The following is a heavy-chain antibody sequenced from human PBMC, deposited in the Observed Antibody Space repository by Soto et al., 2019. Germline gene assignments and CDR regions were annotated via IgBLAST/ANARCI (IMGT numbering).Heavy chain of an antibody. CDR1: GASISCFY. CDR2: IYATGTT. D-gene: IGHD1-1*01. CDR3: VRDGTKTLRDWFDP. J-gene: IGHJ5*02. V-gene: IGHV4-4*07. Sequence: SETLSLTSTVSGASISCFYWSWIRKSAGKGLEWIGRIYATGTTDYNPSLKSRVMMSVDTSKKQFSLKLRSVTAADTAVYYCVRDGTKTLRDWFDPWGQGISVTVSS.